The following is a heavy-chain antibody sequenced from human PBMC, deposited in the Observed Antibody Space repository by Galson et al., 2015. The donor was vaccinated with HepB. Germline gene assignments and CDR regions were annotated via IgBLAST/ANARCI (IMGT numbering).Heavy chain of an antibody. V-gene: IGHV3-66*02. Sequence: SLRLSCAASEFTVKSNHMSWVRQAPGKGLEWVAVIYTDDNTKYADSVKGRFTISRAKSENTLYLQMYSLGPEDTAVYYCARDQGDDYVNYYYYHGMDVWGQGTTVTVSS. J-gene: IGHJ6*02. D-gene: IGHD3-16*01. CDR2: IYTDDNT. CDR3: ARDQGDDYVNYYYYHGMDV. CDR1: EFTVKSNH.